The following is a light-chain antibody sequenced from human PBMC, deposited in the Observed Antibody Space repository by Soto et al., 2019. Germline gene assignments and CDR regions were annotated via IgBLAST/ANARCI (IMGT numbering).Light chain of an antibody. CDR2: GAS. V-gene: IGKV3-20*01. J-gene: IGKJ4*01. CDR1: QSVSSSY. CDR3: QQYGSSPPT. Sequence: EIVLTQSPGTLSLSPGERATLSCRVSQSVSSSYLAWYQQKPGQAPRLLIYGASSRATGIPDRFSGSGSGTDFTLTISRLEPEDFAVYYCQQYGSSPPTFGVGTKVEIK.